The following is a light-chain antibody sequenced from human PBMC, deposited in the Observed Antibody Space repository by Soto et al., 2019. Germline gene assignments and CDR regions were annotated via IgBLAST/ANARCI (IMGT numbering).Light chain of an antibody. CDR3: QLYSRSPRQIT. J-gene: IGKJ5*01. CDR1: QSVDSTY. V-gene: IGKV3-20*01. Sequence: IVLTQSPGTLSLSPGERATLSCRASQSVDSTYLTWYQQKPGQAPRLLIYGASGRATGIPDRFSGSGSGTDCTLTISRLEPEDFAVYYCQLYSRSPRQITFGQGTRLEIK. CDR2: GAS.